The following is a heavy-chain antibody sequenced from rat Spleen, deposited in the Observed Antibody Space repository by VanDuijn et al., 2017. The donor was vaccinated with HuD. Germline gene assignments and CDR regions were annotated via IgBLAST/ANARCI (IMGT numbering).Heavy chain of an antibody. CDR2: INYDGSRI. Sequence: EVQLVESDGGLVQPGRSLKLSCAASGFTFSDYYMAWVRQAPKKGLEWVASINYDGSRIYYRDSVKGRFTISRDNAKSTLYLQMDSLRSEDTATYYCARSVFDYWGQGVMVTVSS. CDR1: GFTFSDYY. V-gene: IGHV5-7*01. CDR3: ARSVFDY. J-gene: IGHJ2*01.